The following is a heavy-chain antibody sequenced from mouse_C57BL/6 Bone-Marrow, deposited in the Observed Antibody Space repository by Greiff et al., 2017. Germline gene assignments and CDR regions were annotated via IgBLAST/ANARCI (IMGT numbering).Heavy chain of an antibody. V-gene: IGHV1-80*01. Sequence: VQLQQSGAELVKPGASVKISCKASGYAFSSYRMNWVKQRPGKGLEWIGQIYPGDGDTNYHGKFKGKATLTADKSSSTAYMQRSSLTSEESAVYFCARFYYGNYPWWAYWGQGTLVTVSA. CDR2: IYPGDGDT. D-gene: IGHD2-1*01. CDR1: GYAFSSYR. CDR3: ARFYYGNYPWWAY. J-gene: IGHJ3*01.